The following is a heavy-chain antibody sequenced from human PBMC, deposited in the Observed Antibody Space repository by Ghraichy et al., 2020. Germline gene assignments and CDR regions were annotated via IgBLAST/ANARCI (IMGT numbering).Heavy chain of an antibody. J-gene: IGHJ4*02. CDR2: IKQDGSEK. Sequence: LSLTCAGSGFTFSAYWMSWVRQVPGKGLEWVANIKQDGSEKYYVDSVKGRFAISRDNTKNSLSLQMNSLRAEDTAVYYCVRWGKYSSGWYNFGCWVQGTLVTVSS. CDR1: GFTFSAYW. V-gene: IGHV3-7*01. CDR3: VRWGKYSSGWYNFGC. D-gene: IGHD6-19*01.